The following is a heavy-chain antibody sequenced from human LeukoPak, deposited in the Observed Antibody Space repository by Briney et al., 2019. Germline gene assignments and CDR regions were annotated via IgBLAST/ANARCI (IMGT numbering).Heavy chain of an antibody. D-gene: IGHD4-17*01. J-gene: IGHJ5*02. CDR2: IIPILGIA. V-gene: IGHV1-69*04. CDR3: AAGDYKNWFDP. Sequence: SLKVSCKASGGTFSSYAISWVRQAPGQGLEWMGRIIPILGIANYAQKFQGRVTITADKSTSTAYMELSSLRSEDTAVYYCAAGDYKNWFDPWGQGTLVTVSS. CDR1: GGTFSSYA.